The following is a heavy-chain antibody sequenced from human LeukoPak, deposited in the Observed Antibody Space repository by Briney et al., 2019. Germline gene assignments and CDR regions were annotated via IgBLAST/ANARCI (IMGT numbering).Heavy chain of an antibody. D-gene: IGHD6-13*01. CDR3: ARQRWQQLVPWFDP. J-gene: IGHJ5*02. CDR1: GGSISSYY. Sequence: SETLSLTCTVSGGSISSYYWSWIRQPPGKGLEWIGYIYTSGSTNYNPSLKSRVTISVDTSKNQFPLKLSSVTAADTAVYSCARQRWQQLVPWFDPWGQGTLVTVSS. CDR2: IYTSGST. V-gene: IGHV4-4*09.